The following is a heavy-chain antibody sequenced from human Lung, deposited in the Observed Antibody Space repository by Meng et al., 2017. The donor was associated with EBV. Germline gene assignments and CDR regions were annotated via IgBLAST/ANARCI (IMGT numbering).Heavy chain of an antibody. CDR3: AREADGATFDY. J-gene: IGHJ4*02. D-gene: IGHD1-26*01. CDR1: GGTFSSYA. V-gene: IGHV1-18*01. Sequence: LWQSASEVKKPGSSGKVSCKASGGTFSSYAISWVRQAPGQGLEWMGWISGYNGNTNYAQKLQGRVTMTTDTSTSTAYMELRSLRSDDTAVYYCAREADGATFDYWGQGTLVTVSS. CDR2: ISGYNGNT.